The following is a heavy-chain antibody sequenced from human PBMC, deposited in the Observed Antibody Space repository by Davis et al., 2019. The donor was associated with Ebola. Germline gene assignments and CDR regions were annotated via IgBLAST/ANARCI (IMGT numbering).Heavy chain of an antibody. V-gene: IGHV1-3*01. D-gene: IGHD6-19*01. J-gene: IGHJ6*02. CDR1: GYTFTSYA. Sequence: ASVKVSCKASGYTFTSYAMHWVRQAPGQRLEWMGWINAGNGNTKYSQKFQGRVTITRDTSASTAYMELSSLRSEDTAVYYCARENVLKPAYSSGWYPEDYYGMDVWGQGTTVTVSS. CDR2: INAGNGNT. CDR3: ARENVLKPAYSSGWYPEDYYGMDV.